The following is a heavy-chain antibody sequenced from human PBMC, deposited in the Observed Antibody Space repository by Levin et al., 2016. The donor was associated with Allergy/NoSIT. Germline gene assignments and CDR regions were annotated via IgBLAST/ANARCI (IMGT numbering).Heavy chain of an antibody. D-gene: IGHD2-15*01. CDR2: IDPSDSYT. CDR3: ASSDYCSGGSCYSPYYGMDV. J-gene: IGHJ6*02. V-gene: IGHV5-10-1*01. Sequence: VRQMPGKGLEWMGRIDPSDSYTNYSPSFQGHVTISADKSISTAYLQWSSLKASDTAMYYCASSDYCSGGSCYSPYYGMDVWGQGTTVTVSS.